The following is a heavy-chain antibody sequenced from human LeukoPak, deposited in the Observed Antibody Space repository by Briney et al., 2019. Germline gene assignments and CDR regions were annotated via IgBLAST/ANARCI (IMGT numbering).Heavy chain of an antibody. J-gene: IGHJ5*02. CDR2: INPSGGST. CDR1: EYTFTSYY. CDR3: AVVPAAMGDWFDP. V-gene: IGHV1-46*01. D-gene: IGHD2-2*01. Sequence: ASVKVSCKASEYTFTSYYMHWVRQAPGQGLEWMGIINPSGGSTSYAQKFQGRVTMTRDTSTSTVYMELSSLRSEDTAVYYCAVVPAAMGDWFDPWGQGTLVTVSS.